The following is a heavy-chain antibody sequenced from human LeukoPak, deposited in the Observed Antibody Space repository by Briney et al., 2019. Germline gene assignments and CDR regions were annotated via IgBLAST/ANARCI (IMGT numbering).Heavy chain of an antibody. CDR2: IYPGDSDT. Sequence: GESLKISCKGSGYSFTSYWIGWVRQMPGKGLEWMGIIYPGDSDTRYSPSFQGQVTISADKSISTAYLQWSSLKASDTAMYYCARLDYYDSSGYLRPPGAFDIWGQGTMVTVSS. CDR3: ARLDYYDSSGYLRPPGAFDI. J-gene: IGHJ3*02. D-gene: IGHD3-22*01. CDR1: GYSFTSYW. V-gene: IGHV5-51*01.